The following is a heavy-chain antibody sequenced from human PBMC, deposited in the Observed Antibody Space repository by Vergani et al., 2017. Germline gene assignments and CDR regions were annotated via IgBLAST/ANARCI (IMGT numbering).Heavy chain of an antibody. CDR1: GFTFSSYG. CDR2: ISYDGRNK. V-gene: IGHV3-30*18. J-gene: IGHJ6*02. CDR3: AKDGPLWDRGYSGPKSSYYYYGMDV. Sequence: QVQLVESGGGVVQPGRSLRLSCAASGFTFSSYGMHWVRQAPGKGLEWVAVISYDGRNKYYADSVKGRFTISRDNSKNTLFLQMNSLRAEDTAVYYCAKDGPLWDRGYSGPKSSYYYYGMDVWGQGTTVTVSS. D-gene: IGHD5-12*01.